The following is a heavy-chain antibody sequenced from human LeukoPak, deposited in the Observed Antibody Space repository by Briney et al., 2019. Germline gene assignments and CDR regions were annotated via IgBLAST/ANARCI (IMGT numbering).Heavy chain of an antibody. Sequence: TGGSLRLSCAASGFTFSSYSMNWVRQAPGKGLEWVSYISSSSSTIYYADSVKGRFTISRDNSKNTLYLQMNSLRAEDTAVYYCAKEFSRLLWFGELLHWGQGTLVTVSS. V-gene: IGHV3-48*01. CDR1: GFTFSSYS. D-gene: IGHD3-10*01. J-gene: IGHJ4*02. CDR3: AKEFSRLLWFGELLH. CDR2: ISSSSSTI.